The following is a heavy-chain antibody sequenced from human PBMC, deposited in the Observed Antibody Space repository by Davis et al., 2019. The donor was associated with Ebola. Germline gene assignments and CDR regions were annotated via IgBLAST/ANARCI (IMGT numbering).Heavy chain of an antibody. CDR3: ARPSSSSDYYYYYYGMDV. V-gene: IGHV3-33*01. CDR1: GFTFSSYG. CDR2: IWYDGSNK. J-gene: IGHJ6*02. Sequence: GESLKISCAASGFTFSSYGMHWVRQAPGKGLEWVAVIWYDGSNKYYADSVKGRFTISRDNSKNTLYLQMNSLRAEDTAVYCCARPSSSSDYYYYYYGMDVWGQGTTVTVSS. D-gene: IGHD6-6*01.